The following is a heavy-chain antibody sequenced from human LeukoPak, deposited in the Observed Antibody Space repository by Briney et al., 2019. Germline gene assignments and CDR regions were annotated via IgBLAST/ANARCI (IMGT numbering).Heavy chain of an antibody. Sequence: GGSLRLSCAASGFTFSSYGMHWVRQATGKGLEWVAFIRYDGSNKYYADSVKGRFTISRDNSKNTLYLQMNSLRAEDTAVYYCAKTAAVKTYYYYYTDVWGKGTTVTVSS. D-gene: IGHD6-13*01. CDR3: AKTAAVKTYYYYYTDV. CDR2: IRYDGSNK. CDR1: GFTFSSYG. J-gene: IGHJ6*03. V-gene: IGHV3-30*02.